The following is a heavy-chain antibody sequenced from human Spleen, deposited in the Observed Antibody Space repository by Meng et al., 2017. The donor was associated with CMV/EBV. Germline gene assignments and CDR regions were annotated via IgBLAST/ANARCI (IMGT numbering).Heavy chain of an antibody. Sequence: SETLSLTCAISGDSVSSNSAAWDWIRQSPSRGLEWLGRTYYRSTWCNDSAVSVKSRIIINPDTSKNQFSLQLNSVTPEDTAVYYCARAHLVWVLYSDWGQGTLVTVSS. V-gene: IGHV6-1*01. D-gene: IGHD2-15*01. CDR2: TYYRSTWCN. CDR3: ARAHLVWVLYSD. J-gene: IGHJ4*02. CDR1: GDSVSSNSAA.